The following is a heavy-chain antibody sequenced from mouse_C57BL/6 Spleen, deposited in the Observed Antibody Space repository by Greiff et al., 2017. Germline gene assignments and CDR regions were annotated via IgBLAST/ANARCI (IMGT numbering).Heavy chain of an antibody. Sequence: QVQLLRSGAELVKPGASVKISCKASGYAFSSYWMHWVKQRPGKGLEWIGQIYPGDGDTNYNGKFKGKATLTADKSSSTAYLQLSSLTSEDSAIYFCARGGSIYCGSSPWYGGDWGTGTTVTVSS. V-gene: IGHV1-80*01. CDR1: GYAFSSYW. J-gene: IGHJ1*03. CDR2: IYPGDGDT. D-gene: IGHD1-1*01. CDR3: ARGGSIYCGSSPWYGGD.